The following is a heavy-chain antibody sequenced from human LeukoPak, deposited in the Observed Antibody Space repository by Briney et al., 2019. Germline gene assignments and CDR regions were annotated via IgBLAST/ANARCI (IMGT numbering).Heavy chain of an antibody. CDR2: ISYDGSNK. D-gene: IGHD5-12*01. V-gene: IGHV3-30*18. J-gene: IGHJ4*02. CDR3: ANSYSGVIDY. CDR1: GFTFSSYG. Sequence: PGRSLRLSCAASGFTFSSYGMHWVRQAPGKGLEWVAVISYDGSNKYYADSVKGRFTISRDNSKNTLYLQMNSLRAEDTAVYYCANSYSGVIDYWGQGTLVTVSS.